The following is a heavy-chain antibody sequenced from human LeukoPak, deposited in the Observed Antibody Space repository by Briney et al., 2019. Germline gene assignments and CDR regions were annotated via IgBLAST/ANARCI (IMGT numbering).Heavy chain of an antibody. CDR2: ISSSSSYI. CDR3: ARVGNYYDSSGYSYYFDY. CDR1: GFTFSSYS. Sequence: GGSLRLSCAASGFTFSSYSMNWVRQAPGKGLEWVSSISSSSSYIYYADSVKGRFTISRDNAKNSLYLQMNSLRVEDTAVYYCARVGNYYDSSGYSYYFDYWGQGTLVTVSS. V-gene: IGHV3-21*01. J-gene: IGHJ4*02. D-gene: IGHD3-22*01.